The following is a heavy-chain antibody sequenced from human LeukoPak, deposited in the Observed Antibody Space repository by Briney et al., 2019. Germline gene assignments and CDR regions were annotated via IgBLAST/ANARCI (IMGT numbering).Heavy chain of an antibody. CDR3: TRGSPSVEMATDY. CDR1: GFTFSDYY. V-gene: IGHV3-11*01. J-gene: IGHJ4*02. Sequence: GGSLRLSCAASGFTFSDYYMSWIRQAPGKGLEWVSYISSSGSTIYYADSVKGRFTISRDNAKNSLYLQMNSLRAEDTAVYYCTRGSPSVEMATDYWGQGTLVTVSS. D-gene: IGHD5-24*01. CDR2: ISSSGSTI.